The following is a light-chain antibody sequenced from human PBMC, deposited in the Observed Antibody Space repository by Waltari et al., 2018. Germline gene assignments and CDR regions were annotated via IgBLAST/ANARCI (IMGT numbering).Light chain of an antibody. CDR1: QGINNW. CDR2: SAS. CDR3: QHTHSFPHS. V-gene: IGKV1-12*01. Sequence: IQLTQSPSSVSASVGDRLSITCRASQGINNWLGWYQQKPGKAPNLLIYSASSLQSGLPSRFSGSGSGKHFTLTISSLQPEAFAPYDTQHTHSFPHSFGQGTKVQ. J-gene: IGKJ2*03.